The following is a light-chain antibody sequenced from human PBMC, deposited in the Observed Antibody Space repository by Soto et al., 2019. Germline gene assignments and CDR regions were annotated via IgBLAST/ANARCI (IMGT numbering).Light chain of an antibody. J-gene: IGLJ2*01. Sequence: QSVLTQPPSASGSPGQSVTISCTGTSSDVGGYTYVSWYQQHPGKAPQLMIYEVSKRPSGVPDRFSGSKSGNTASLTVSGLQAEDEADYYCTSYAGSNNLVFGGGTKVTVL. CDR2: EVS. V-gene: IGLV2-8*01. CDR3: TSYAGSNNLV. CDR1: SSDVGGYTY.